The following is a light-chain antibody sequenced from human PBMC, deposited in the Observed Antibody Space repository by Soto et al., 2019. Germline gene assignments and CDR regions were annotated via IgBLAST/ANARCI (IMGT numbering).Light chain of an antibody. J-gene: IGKJ1*01. Sequence: IKMTQSRWAGSEIVGDRFTFTCLASQDISGRLACIQQTTGKAPKLLISHASRLQNGVPSRFSGSEAGTEFTLAISSLQLNDFATHYCQHYNSYSEVFGQGTKVDIK. CDR2: HAS. V-gene: IGKV1D-16*01. CDR3: QHYNSYSEV. CDR1: QDISGR.